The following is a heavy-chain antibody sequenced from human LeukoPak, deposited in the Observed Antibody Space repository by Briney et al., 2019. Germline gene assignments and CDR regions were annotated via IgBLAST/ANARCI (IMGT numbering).Heavy chain of an antibody. D-gene: IGHD4-17*01. V-gene: IGHV3-23*01. CDR2: IGSSGGST. J-gene: IGHJ4*02. CDR1: GFTFSNYA. CDR3: ASGDYGDYVVDY. Sequence: GGSLRLSCAASGFTFSNYAMNWVRQAPGKGLEWVSTIGSSGGSTYYADSVKGRFTISRDNAKNSLYLQMNSLRAEDTAVYYCASGDYGDYVVDYWGQGTLVTVSS.